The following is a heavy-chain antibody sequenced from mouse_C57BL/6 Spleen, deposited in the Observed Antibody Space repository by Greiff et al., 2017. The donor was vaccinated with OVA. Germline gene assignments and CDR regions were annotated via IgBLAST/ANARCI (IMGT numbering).Heavy chain of an antibody. CDR1: GYTFTSYW. CDR2: IYPGSGST. J-gene: IGHJ1*03. D-gene: IGHD2-5*01. V-gene: IGHV1-55*01. CDR3: ARAYSNHWYFDV. Sequence: QVQLQQPGAELVKPGASVKMSCKASGYTFTSYWITWVKQRPGQGLEWIGDIYPGSGSTNYNEKFKSKATLTVDTSSSTAYMQLSSLTSEDSAVYDCARAYSNHWYFDVWGTGTTVTVSS.